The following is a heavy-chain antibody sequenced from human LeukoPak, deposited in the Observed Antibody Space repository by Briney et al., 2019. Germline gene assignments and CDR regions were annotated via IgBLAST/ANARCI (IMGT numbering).Heavy chain of an antibody. D-gene: IGHD3-10*01. CDR2: IYYSGST. Sequence: SETLSLTCTVSGGSISGYYWSWIRQPPGKGLEWIGYIYYSGSTNYNPSLKSRVTISVDTSKNQFSLKLSSVTAADTAVYYCARETSTMVRGVNWFDPWGQGTLVTVSS. CDR3: ARETSTMVRGVNWFDP. CDR1: GGSISGYY. J-gene: IGHJ5*02. V-gene: IGHV4-59*01.